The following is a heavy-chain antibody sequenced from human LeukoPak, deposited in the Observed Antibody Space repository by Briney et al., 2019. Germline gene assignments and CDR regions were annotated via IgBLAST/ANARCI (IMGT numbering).Heavy chain of an antibody. D-gene: IGHD7-27*01. J-gene: IGHJ4*02. CDR3: ARGLGIPYYFDY. CDR2: ITPIFGTA. CDR1: GGTFSSYA. Sequence: ASVKVSCKASGGTFSSYAISWVRQAPGQGLEWMGGITPIFGTANYAQKFQGRVTITADESTSTAYMELSSLRSEDTAVYYCARGLGIPYYFDYWGQGTLVTVSS. V-gene: IGHV1-69*13.